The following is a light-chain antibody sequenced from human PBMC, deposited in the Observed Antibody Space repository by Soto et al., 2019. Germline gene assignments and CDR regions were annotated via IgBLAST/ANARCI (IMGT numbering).Light chain of an antibody. J-gene: IGKJ1*01. CDR2: DAS. CDR3: QQYNSYSPT. V-gene: IGKV1-5*01. CDR1: QSVTTW. Sequence: IQMTHSASTLSASLGDRVTITWGADQSVTTWLAWYQQKTGKAPKLLIYDASSLKSGVPSRFSGSGYGTEFNLTISSLQADDFATYYCQQYNSYSPTFGQGTKVDI.